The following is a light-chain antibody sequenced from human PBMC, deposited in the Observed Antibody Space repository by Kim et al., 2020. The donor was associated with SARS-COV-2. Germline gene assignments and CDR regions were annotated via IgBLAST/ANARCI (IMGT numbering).Light chain of an antibody. CDR1: QDISHY. CDR2: AAS. CDR3: QSYNSAPWT. Sequence: GDRVTIPCRASQDISHYLSWFQQKPGEAPNLLIYAASALHSEVPSRFSGSGSGTDFTLTISSLQPEDVATFYCQSYNSAPWTFGQGTKLEI. V-gene: IGKV1-27*01. J-gene: IGKJ1*01.